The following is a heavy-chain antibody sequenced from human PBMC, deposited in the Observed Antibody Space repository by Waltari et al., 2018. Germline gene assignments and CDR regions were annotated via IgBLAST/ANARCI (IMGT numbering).Heavy chain of an antibody. J-gene: IGHJ3*02. CDR1: GGSISSSSYY. CDR3: ARTYDYIWGSYRSDAFDI. V-gene: IGHV3-7*01. CDR2: IKQDGSEK. D-gene: IGHD3-16*02. Sequence: LQLQESGPGLVKPSETLSLTCTVSGGSISSSSYYWGWIRQPPGKGLEWVANIKQDGSEKYYVDSVKGRFTISRDNAKNSLYLQMNSLRAEDTAVYYCARTYDYIWGSYRSDAFDIWGQGTMVTVSS.